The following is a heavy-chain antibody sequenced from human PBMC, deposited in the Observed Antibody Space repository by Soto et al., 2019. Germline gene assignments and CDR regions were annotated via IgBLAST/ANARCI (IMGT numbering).Heavy chain of an antibody. CDR1: GGSFSGYY. Sequence: PSETLSLTCAVYGGSFSGYYWSWIRQPPGKGLEWIGEINHSGSTNYNPSLKSRVTISVDTSKNQFSLKLSSVTAADTAVYYCARGGAYYYGSGSYWPIGYWGQGTLVTVSS. CDR3: ARGGAYYYGSGSYWPIGY. V-gene: IGHV4-34*01. J-gene: IGHJ4*02. D-gene: IGHD3-10*01. CDR2: INHSGST.